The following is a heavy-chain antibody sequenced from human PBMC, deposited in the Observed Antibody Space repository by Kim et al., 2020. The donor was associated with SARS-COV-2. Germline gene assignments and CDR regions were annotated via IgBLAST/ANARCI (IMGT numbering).Heavy chain of an antibody. CDR3: AKGSGRYYGSGSYSA. CDR2: ISGSGGST. Sequence: GGSLRLSCAASGFTFSSYAMSWVRQAPGKGLEWVSAISGSGGSTYYADSVKGRFTISRDNSKNTLYLQMNSLRAEDTAVYYCAKGSGRYYGSGSYSAWGQGTLVTVSS. D-gene: IGHD3-10*01. CDR1: GFTFSSYA. J-gene: IGHJ5*02. V-gene: IGHV3-23*01.